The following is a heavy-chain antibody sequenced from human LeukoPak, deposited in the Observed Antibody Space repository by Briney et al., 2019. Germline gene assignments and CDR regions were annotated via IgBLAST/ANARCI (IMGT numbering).Heavy chain of an antibody. CDR2: IYSGGST. V-gene: IGHV3-53*01. CDR1: GFTVSSNY. CDR3: ARDQDYYYGMDV. J-gene: IGHJ6*02. Sequence: GGSLRLSCAASGFTVSSNYMSWARQAPGKGLEWVSVIYSGGSTYYADSVKGRFTISRDNSKNTLYLQMNSLRAEDTAVYYCARDQDYYYGMDVWGQGTTVTVSS.